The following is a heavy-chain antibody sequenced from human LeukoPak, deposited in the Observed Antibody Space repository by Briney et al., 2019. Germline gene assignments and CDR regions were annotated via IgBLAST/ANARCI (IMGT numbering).Heavy chain of an antibody. Sequence: PGGSLRLSCATSGFTFSHYAMHWVRQAPGKGLEWVAVIWNDGSDKYYGDSVKGRFTLSRDNSENTVYLQMNTLRVEDTAVYYCAKDAERGFDFSNSLESWGQGTLVTVSS. J-gene: IGHJ4*02. D-gene: IGHD4-11*01. CDR2: IWNDGSDK. CDR3: AKDAERGFDFSNSLES. CDR1: GFTFSHYA. V-gene: IGHV3-33*06.